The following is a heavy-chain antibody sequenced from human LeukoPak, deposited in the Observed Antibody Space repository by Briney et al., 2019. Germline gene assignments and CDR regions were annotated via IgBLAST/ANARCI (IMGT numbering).Heavy chain of an antibody. D-gene: IGHD3-16*02. CDR3: ASFASNLIGLDY. V-gene: IGHV3-30-3*01. J-gene: IGHJ4*02. CDR2: ISHDGSSK. CDR1: GFTFSSYA. Sequence: GGSLRLSCAASGFTFSSYAMHWVRQAPGKGLEWVAVISHDGSSKFYADSVKGRYTISRDNSKNTLYLQMNSLRAEDTAVYYCASFASNLIGLDYWGQGTLVTVSS.